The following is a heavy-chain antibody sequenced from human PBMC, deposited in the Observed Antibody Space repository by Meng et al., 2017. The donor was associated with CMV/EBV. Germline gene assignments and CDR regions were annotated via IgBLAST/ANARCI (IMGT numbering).Heavy chain of an antibody. CDR1: GYTFTSYY. J-gene: IGHJ6*02. CDR3: ARAEGLLISYYYYGMDV. V-gene: IGHV1-46*01. Sequence: SVNVSCKASGYTFTSYYMHWVRQAPGQGLEWMGIINPSGGSTSYAQKFQGRVTMTRDTSTSTVYMALSSLRSEDTAVYYCARAEGLLISYYYYGMDVWGQGTTVTVSS. D-gene: IGHD2/OR15-2a*01. CDR2: INPSGGST.